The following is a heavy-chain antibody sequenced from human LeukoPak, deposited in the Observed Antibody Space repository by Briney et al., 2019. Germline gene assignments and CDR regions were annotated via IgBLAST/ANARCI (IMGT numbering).Heavy chain of an antibody. CDR3: ARDRRLGYGNNWFDP. J-gene: IGHJ5*02. V-gene: IGHV3-74*01. CDR1: GFTFSSYW. D-gene: IGHD4-17*01. Sequence: GGSLGLSCAASGFTFSSYWMHWVRQAPGKGLVWVSRINSDGSSTSYADSVKGRFTISRDNAKNTLYLQMNSLRAEDTAVYYCARDRRLGYGNNWFDPWGQGTLVTVSS. CDR2: INSDGSST.